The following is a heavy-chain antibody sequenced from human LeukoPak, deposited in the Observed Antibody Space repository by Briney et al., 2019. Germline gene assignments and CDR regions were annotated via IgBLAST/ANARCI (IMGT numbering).Heavy chain of an antibody. Sequence: SETLSLTCTVSGGSIGSTHYSWGWIRQPPGKGLEWIGSIHYSGSTYYNPSLKSRVTISVDTSKNHLSLRLSSVIAADTAVYYCARPSEEYSYYYGMDVWGQGTTVTVSS. CDR1: GGSIGSTHYS. CDR2: IHYSGST. J-gene: IGHJ6*02. V-gene: IGHV4-39*02. CDR3: ARPSEEYSYYYGMDV.